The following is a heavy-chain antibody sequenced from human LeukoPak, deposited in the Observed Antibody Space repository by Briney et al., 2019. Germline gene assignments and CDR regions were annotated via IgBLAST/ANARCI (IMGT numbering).Heavy chain of an antibody. V-gene: IGHV3-20*04. CDR2: IDRNGDST. J-gene: IGHJ4*02. D-gene: IGHD3-10*01. Sequence: GGSLRLSCAASGFTFSNYWMSWVRQTPGKGLEWVSGIDRNGDSTGYADSVEGRFTTSRDNAKNSLYLQMNSLRAEDTAVYYCARGSGPPYFDYWGQGTLVTVSS. CDR3: ARGSGPPYFDY. CDR1: GFTFSNYW.